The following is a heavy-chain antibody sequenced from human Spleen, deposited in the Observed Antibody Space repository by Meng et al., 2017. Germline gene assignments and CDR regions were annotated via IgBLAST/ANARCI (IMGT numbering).Heavy chain of an antibody. CDR2: IYSGGST. D-gene: IGHD2-21*02. J-gene: IGHJ6*02. CDR3: ARDRLTWVTAKSYYYYGMDV. Sequence: GGSLRLSCAASGFTFNSYWMTWVRQAPGKGLEWVSVIYSGGSTYYADSVKGRFTISRHNSKNTLYLQMNSLRAEDTAVYYCARDRLTWVTAKSYYYYGMDVWGQGTTVTVSS. V-gene: IGHV3-53*04. CDR1: GFTFNSYW.